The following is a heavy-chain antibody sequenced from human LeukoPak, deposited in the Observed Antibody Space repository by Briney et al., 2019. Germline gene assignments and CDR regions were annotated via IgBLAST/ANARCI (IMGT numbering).Heavy chain of an antibody. J-gene: IGHJ3*02. CDR3: VKGRVVTAAFDI. D-gene: IGHD2-21*02. V-gene: IGHV3-64D*09. Sequence: GGSLRLSCSASGFXFSSYAIHWVRQAPGKGLEYVSAISSNGGSTYYADSVKGRFTISRDNSKNTLYLQMSSLRPEDTAVYYCVKGRVVTAAFDIWGQGTMVTVSS. CDR2: ISSNGGST. CDR1: GFXFSSYA.